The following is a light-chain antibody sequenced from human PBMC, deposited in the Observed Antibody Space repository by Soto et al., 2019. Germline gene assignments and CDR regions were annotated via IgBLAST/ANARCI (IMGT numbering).Light chain of an antibody. CDR1: SSDVGGYNY. Sequence: QSVLTQPASVSGSPGQSITISCTGTSSDVGGYNYVSWYQQHPGKAPKLMIYEVSNRPSGVSNRFSDSKSGNTASLTIPGLQAEDEADYYCSSYTSSSTLVVFGGGTKLTVL. V-gene: IGLV2-14*01. J-gene: IGLJ2*01. CDR2: EVS. CDR3: SSYTSSSTLVV.